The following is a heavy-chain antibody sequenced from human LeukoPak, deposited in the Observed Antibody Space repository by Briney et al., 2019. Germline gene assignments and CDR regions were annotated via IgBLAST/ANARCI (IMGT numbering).Heavy chain of an antibody. CDR3: ARGRQWLDPGGAFDI. CDR1: GFTFSSYS. V-gene: IGHV3-21*01. D-gene: IGHD6-19*01. CDR2: ISSSSYI. J-gene: IGHJ3*02. Sequence: GGSLRLSCAASGFTFSSYSMNWVRQAPGKGLEWVSSISSSSYIYYADSVKGRFTISRDNAKNSLYLQMNSLRAEDTAVYYCARGRQWLDPGGAFDIWGQGTTVTVSS.